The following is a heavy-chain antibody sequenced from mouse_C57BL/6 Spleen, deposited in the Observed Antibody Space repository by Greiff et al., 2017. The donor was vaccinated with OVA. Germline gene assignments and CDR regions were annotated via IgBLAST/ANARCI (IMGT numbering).Heavy chain of an antibody. Sequence: DVKLVESEGGLVQPGSSMKLSCTASGFTFSDYYMAWVRQVPEKGLEWVANITYDGSSTYYLDSLKSRFIISRDNATNILYLQMSSLKSEDTATYYCARDGGSGYMNWGQGTLVTVSA. CDR1: GFTFSDYY. J-gene: IGHJ3*01. V-gene: IGHV5-16*01. CDR3: ARDGGSGYMN. D-gene: IGHD3-2*02. CDR2: ITYDGSST.